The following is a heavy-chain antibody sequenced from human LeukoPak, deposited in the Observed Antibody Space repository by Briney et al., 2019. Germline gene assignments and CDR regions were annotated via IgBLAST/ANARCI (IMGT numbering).Heavy chain of an antibody. CDR2: ISSSSSYI. D-gene: IGHD3-10*01. J-gene: IGHJ4*02. V-gene: IGHV3-21*04. CDR3: ARDRAKLLWFGESPLDY. CDR1: GFTFSSYA. Sequence: PGGSLRLSCAASGFTFSSYAMNWVRQAPGKGLEWVSSISSSSSYIYYADSVKGRFTISRDNAKNSLYLQMNSLRAEDTAVYYCARDRAKLLWFGESPLDYWGQGTLVTVSS.